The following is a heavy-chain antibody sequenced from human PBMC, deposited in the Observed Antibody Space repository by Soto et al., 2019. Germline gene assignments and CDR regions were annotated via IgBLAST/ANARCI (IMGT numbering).Heavy chain of an antibody. D-gene: IGHD6-13*01. Sequence: GASLKISCKGSGYSFPSQWIGWVRQTPGKGLEWMGSIYPADSDTRYSPSFQGQVTISADKSIGTAYLEWSNLKASDTAMYYCAMIPHSTTSYYDHSYGMDVWGQGTTVTVSS. CDR2: IYPADSDT. J-gene: IGHJ6*02. CDR1: GYSFPSQW. V-gene: IGHV5-51*01. CDR3: AMIPHSTTSYYDHSYGMDV.